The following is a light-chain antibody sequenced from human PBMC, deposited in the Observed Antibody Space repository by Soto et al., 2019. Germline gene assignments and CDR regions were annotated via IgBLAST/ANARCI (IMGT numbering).Light chain of an antibody. CDR1: QSISRG. V-gene: IGKV1-5*01. J-gene: IGKJ1*01. CDR3: QQSYSNPGT. Sequence: DIQMTQSPPTLSSSVGDRVTITCRASQSISRGLAWYQQKPGKAPNLLIYDASTLESGVPSRFSGSGSGKEFTLTISSLQPEDFATYYCQQSYSNPGTLGQGTKVDIK. CDR2: DAS.